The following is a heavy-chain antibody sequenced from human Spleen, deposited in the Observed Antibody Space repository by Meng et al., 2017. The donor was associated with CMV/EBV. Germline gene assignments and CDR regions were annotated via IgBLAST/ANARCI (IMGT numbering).Heavy chain of an antibody. CDR1: EFTFRSYA. V-gene: IGHV3-30-3*01. D-gene: IGHD1-1*01. CDR3: ARGPRGTPWPPPYNDSDMDV. J-gene: IGHJ6*02. CDR2: ISYAGNNG. Sequence: GGSLRLSCAAFEFTFRSYAMHWVRQAPGKGLEWVAIISYAGNNGHSADSVKGRFTISRDNSKDTVYLQMNSLSIDETAVYYCARGPRGTPWPPPYNDSDMDVWGQGTTVTVSS.